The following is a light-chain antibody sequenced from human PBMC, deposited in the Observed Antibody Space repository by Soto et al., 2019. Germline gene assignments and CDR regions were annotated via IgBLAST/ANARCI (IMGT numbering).Light chain of an antibody. V-gene: IGKV3-15*01. CDR2: GAS. Sequence: EIVMTQSPATLSVSPGERATLSCRASQSVSSNLAWYQQKPGHAPRLLIYGASTRATGIPARFSGSRSGTEFTLTISSLQSEDFAVYYCQQYNNWPRTFGQGTKVEIK. J-gene: IGKJ1*01. CDR1: QSVSSN. CDR3: QQYNNWPRT.